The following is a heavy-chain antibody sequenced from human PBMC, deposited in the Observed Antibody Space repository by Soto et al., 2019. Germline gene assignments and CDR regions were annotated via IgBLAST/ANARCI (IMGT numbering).Heavy chain of an antibody. D-gene: IGHD3-22*01. Sequence: ASVKVSCKASGGTFSSYAISWVRQAPGQGLEWMGGIIPIFGTANYAQKFQGRVTITADESTSTAYMELSSLRSEDTAVYYCARYDSSGLRFDYWGQGTLVTVSS. CDR3: ARYDSSGLRFDY. CDR1: GGTFSSYA. V-gene: IGHV1-69*13. J-gene: IGHJ4*02. CDR2: IIPIFGTA.